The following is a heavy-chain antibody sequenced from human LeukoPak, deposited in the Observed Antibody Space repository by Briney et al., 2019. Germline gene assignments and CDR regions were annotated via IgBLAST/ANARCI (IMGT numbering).Heavy chain of an antibody. CDR1: GGSISTYY. J-gene: IGHJ6*03. Sequence: SETLSLTCSVSGGSISTYYWSWIRQSAAKGLEWIGRIYKSGSSNYNPSLKSRASMSVDSSKNQFSLKLSSVTAADTAVYYCARTNSGYCSGGSCYSIRGTRYYYYYIDVWGKGTTVTVSS. CDR2: IYKSGSS. CDR3: ARTNSGYCSGGSCYSIRGTRYYYYYIDV. V-gene: IGHV4-4*07. D-gene: IGHD2-15*01.